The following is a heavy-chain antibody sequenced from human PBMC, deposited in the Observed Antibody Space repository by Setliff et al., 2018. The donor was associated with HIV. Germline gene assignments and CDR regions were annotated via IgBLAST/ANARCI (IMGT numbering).Heavy chain of an antibody. J-gene: IGHJ6*03. CDR3: ARDKNHYYDSSGYYLPYYYYMDV. D-gene: IGHD3-22*01. CDR2: INHSGST. CDR1: GGSISSGSYY. V-gene: IGHV4-61*10. Sequence: SETLSLTCTVSGGSISSGSYYWSWIRQPAGKGLEWIGGINHSGSTNYNPSLKSRVTISVDTSKNQLSLKLSSVTAADTAVYYCARDKNHYYDSSGYYLPYYYYMDVWGKGTTVTVSS.